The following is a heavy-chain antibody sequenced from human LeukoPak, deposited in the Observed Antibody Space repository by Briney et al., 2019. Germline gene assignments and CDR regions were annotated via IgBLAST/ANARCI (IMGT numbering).Heavy chain of an antibody. V-gene: IGHV3-33*01. J-gene: IGHJ4*02. D-gene: IGHD1-26*01. CDR3: ASEFIVGATFDY. CDR1: GFTFSSYG. Sequence: GGSLRLSCAASGFTFSSYGMHWVRQAPGKGLEWVAVIWYDGSNKHYADSVKGRFTISRDNSKNTVYLQMNSLRAEDTAVYYCASEFIVGATFDYWGQGTLVTVSS. CDR2: IWYDGSNK.